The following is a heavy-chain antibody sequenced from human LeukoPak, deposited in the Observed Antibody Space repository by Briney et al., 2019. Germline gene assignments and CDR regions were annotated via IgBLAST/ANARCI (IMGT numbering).Heavy chain of an antibody. CDR2: IYYSGST. J-gene: IGHJ4*02. D-gene: IGHD3-10*01. CDR1: GFSISNGYY. Sequence: SETLSLTCAVSGFSISNGYYWGWIRQPPGRGLKWIGSIYYSGSTYYNPSLKSRVTISVDTSKNQFSLKLSSVTAADTAVYYCARDITMVRGVKGGYWGQGTLVTVSS. V-gene: IGHV4-38-2*02. CDR3: ARDITMVRGVKGGY.